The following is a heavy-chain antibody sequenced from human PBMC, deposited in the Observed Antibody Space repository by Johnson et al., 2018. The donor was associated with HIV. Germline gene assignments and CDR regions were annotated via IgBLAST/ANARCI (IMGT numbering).Heavy chain of an antibody. CDR1: GFTFSASY. Sequence: QVQLVESGGGLVKPGGSLRLSCAASGFTFSASYMSWIRQAPGKGLEWVSYISSSGSTIYYAAFLKGRFTISRDNSKNTLYLQMNSLRAEDTAVYYCARGMARIAFDIWGQGTMVTVSS. CDR3: ARGMARIAFDI. V-gene: IGHV3-11*04. D-gene: IGHD5-24*01. CDR2: ISSSGSTI. J-gene: IGHJ3*02.